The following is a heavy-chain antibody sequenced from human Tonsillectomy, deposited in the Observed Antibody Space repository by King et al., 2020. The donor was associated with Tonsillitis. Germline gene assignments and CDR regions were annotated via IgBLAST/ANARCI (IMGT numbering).Heavy chain of an antibody. V-gene: IGHV3-30*06. CDR2: ISYDGSNK. CDR3: AKDMGYGFDV. D-gene: IGHD3-10*01. Sequence: VQLVESGGGVVQPGRSLRLSCAASGFTFSTYGMHWVRQAPGKGLEGVAVISYDGSNKYYADSVKGRFTISRDNSKNTLYLQMNSLRAEDTAVYYCAKDMGYGFDVCGQGTTVTVSS. CDR1: GFTFSTYG. J-gene: IGHJ6*02.